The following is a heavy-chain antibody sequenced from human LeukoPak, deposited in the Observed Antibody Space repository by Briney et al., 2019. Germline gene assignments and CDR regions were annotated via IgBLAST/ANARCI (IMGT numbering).Heavy chain of an antibody. V-gene: IGHV1-2*02. J-gene: IGHJ4*02. D-gene: IGHD3-10*01. CDR2: INPNSGGT. Sequence: ASVKVSCKASGYTFTGYYMHWVRQAPGQGLEWMGWINPNSGGTNYAQKFQGRVTIARDTSASTVYMELSSLRPEDTAVYYCARGIRGAASIDYWGQGTLATVSS. CDR3: ARGIRGAASIDY. CDR1: GYTFTGYY.